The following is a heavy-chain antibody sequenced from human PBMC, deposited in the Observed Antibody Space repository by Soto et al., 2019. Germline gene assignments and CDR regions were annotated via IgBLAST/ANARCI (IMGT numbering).Heavy chain of an antibody. CDR3: AKDVLSWLLGLWSTPDY. Sequence: QVQLVESGGGVVQPGRSLRLSCAASGFTFSSYGMHWVRQAPGKGLEWVAVISYDGSNKYYADSVKGRFTISRDNSKNTLYLQMNSLRAEDTAVYYCAKDVLSWLLGLWSTPDYWGQGTLVTVSS. CDR2: ISYDGSNK. D-gene: IGHD2-21*01. J-gene: IGHJ4*02. CDR1: GFTFSSYG. V-gene: IGHV3-30*18.